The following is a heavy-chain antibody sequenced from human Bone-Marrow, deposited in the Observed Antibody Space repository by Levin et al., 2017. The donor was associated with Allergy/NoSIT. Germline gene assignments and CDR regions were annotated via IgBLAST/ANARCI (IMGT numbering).Heavy chain of an antibody. Sequence: GGSLRLSCAASGFTFSNYAINWVRQAPGKGLEWVSVISGSGKSTYYGDSVKGRFTISRDNSKNTLYLQMNSLRAADTAVYYCAKGGLGYYDILTGYYNEDAFDFWGQGTMVTVSS. CDR3: AKGGLGYYDILTGYYNEDAFDF. CDR1: GFTFSNYA. D-gene: IGHD3-9*01. J-gene: IGHJ3*01. V-gene: IGHV3-23*01. CDR2: ISGSGKST.